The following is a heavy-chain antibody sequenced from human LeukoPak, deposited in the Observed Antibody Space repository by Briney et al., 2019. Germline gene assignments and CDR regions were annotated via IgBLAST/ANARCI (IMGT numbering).Heavy chain of an antibody. V-gene: IGHV3-7*01. CDR2: IKQDGSEK. J-gene: IGHJ6*02. CDR1: GFTFSSYW. D-gene: IGHD1-1*01. CDR3: ARFAGLGYPLYYYYYGMDV. Sequence: GGSLRLSCAASGFTFSSYWMSWVRQAPGKGLEWVANIKQDGSEKYYVDSVKGRFTISRDNAKNSLYLQMNSLRAEDTDVYYCARFAGLGYPLYYYYYGMDVWGQGTKVTVSS.